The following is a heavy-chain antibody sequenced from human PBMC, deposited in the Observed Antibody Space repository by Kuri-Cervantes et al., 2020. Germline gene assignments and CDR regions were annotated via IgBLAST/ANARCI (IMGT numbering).Heavy chain of an antibody. V-gene: IGHV3-52*01. D-gene: IGHD3-10*01. CDR3: AKIYESGSDKYFDC. CDR2: IQCDGSEK. J-gene: IGHJ4*02. CDR1: GFTFSSSW. Sequence: GESLKISCAASGFTFSSSWMHWVCQAPEKGLEWVADIQCDGSEKYYVDSVKGRLTISRDNSKNSLYLQVDSLSAEDTAVYYCAKIYESGSDKYFDCWGQGALVTVSS.